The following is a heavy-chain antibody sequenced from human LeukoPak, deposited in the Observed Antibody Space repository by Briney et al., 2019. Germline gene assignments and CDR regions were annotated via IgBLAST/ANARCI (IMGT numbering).Heavy chain of an antibody. D-gene: IGHD2-8*02. CDR2: TYYRSKWSN. Sequence: SQTLSLTCAISGDSVSSNTAAWNWIRQSPSRRLEWLGRTYYRSKWSNDYAVSVKSRIIINPDTSQNPFSLQLNSLTAEDTAVYFCARAPTGGWYFDLWGRGTLVTVSS. V-gene: IGHV6-1*01. CDR3: ARAPTGGWYFDL. CDR1: GDSVSSNTAA. J-gene: IGHJ2*01.